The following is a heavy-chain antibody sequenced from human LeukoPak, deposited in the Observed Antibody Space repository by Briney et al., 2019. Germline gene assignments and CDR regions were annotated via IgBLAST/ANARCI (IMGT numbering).Heavy chain of an antibody. D-gene: IGHD5-18*01. V-gene: IGHV4-39*02. J-gene: IGHJ4*02. CDR1: GGSFSSSSFY. CDR3: ARSLSGYSYGYHFDS. CDR2: ISYSGST. Sequence: PSETLSLTCCGSGGSFSSSSFYWGWIRQPPGKGLEWIGSISYSGSTFYNPSLKSRVTISVDTSKNHFSLKLSSVTAADTALYYCARSLSGYSYGYHFDSWGQGTLVTVSS.